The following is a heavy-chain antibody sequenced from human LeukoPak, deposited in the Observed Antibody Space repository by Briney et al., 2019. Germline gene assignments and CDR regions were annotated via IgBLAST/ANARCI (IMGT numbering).Heavy chain of an antibody. CDR2: IYHSGST. J-gene: IGHJ4*02. D-gene: IGHD5-12*01. CDR1: GGSISTYY. Sequence: PSETLSLTCTLSGGSISTYYWSWIRQPPGKGLEWIGYIYHSGSTNYNPSLKSRVTISVDTSKNQFSLKLSSVTAADTAVYYCARGGGYVNPIGYWGQGALVAVSS. CDR3: ARGGGYVNPIGY. V-gene: IGHV4-59*01.